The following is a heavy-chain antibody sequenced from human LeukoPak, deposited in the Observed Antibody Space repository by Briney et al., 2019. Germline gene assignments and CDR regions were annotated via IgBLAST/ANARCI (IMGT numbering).Heavy chain of an antibody. Sequence: SETLSLTCAVYGGSFSGYYWSWIRQPPGKGLEWIGEINHSGSTNYNPSLKSRVTISVDTSKNQFSLKLSSVTAADTAVYYCARGYYYDSSGYYYDDHHFDYWGQGTLVTVSS. CDR1: GGSFSGYY. J-gene: IGHJ4*02. V-gene: IGHV4-34*01. D-gene: IGHD3-22*01. CDR3: ARGYYYDSSGYYYDDHHFDY. CDR2: INHSGST.